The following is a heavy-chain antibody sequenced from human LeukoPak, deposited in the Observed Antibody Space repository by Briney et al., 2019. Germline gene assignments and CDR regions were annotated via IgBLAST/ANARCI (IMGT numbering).Heavy chain of an antibody. V-gene: IGHV1-69*04. D-gene: IGHD2-2*01. CDR2: IIPILGIA. CDR3: AREGVVVPAARGQYNWFDP. Sequence: SVKVSCKASGGTFSSYAISWVRQAPGQGLEWMGRIIPILGIANYAQKFQGRVTITADKSTSTAYMELSSLRSEDTAVYYCAREGVVVPAARGQYNWFDPWGQGTLVTVSS. CDR1: GGTFSSYA. J-gene: IGHJ5*02.